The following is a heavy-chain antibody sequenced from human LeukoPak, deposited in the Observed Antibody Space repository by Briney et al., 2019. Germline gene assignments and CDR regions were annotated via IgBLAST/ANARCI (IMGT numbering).Heavy chain of an antibody. J-gene: IGHJ4*02. V-gene: IGHV3-11*04. D-gene: IGHD3-10*01. CDR2: ISSSGSSI. CDR1: GFTFSDYY. CDR3: AKVAKYYYGSETYYFFEH. Sequence: GGSLRLSCAASGFTFSDYYMSWIRQAPGKGLEWVSYISSSGSSIDYADSLKGRFTISRDNAQNSLYLQMNSLRVEDTAVYYCAKVAKYYYGSETYYFFEHWGQGTPVTASS.